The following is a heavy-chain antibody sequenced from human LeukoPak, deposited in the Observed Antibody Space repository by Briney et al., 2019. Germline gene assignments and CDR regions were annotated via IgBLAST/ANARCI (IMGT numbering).Heavy chain of an antibody. CDR2: ISAYNGNT. V-gene: IGHV1-18*01. CDR1: GYTFTSYG. J-gene: IGHJ5*02. Sequence: ASVEVSCKASGYTFTSYGISWVRQAPGQGLEWMGLISAYNGNTNYAQKLQGRVTMTTDTSTSTAYMELRSLRSDDTAVYYCARDPVLTVTTHWGFDPWGQGTLVTVSS. D-gene: IGHD4-17*01. CDR3: ARDPVLTVTTHWGFDP.